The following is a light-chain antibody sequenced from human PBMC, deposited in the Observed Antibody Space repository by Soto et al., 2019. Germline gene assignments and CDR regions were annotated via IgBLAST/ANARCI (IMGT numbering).Light chain of an antibody. CDR3: QQYGSSPS. V-gene: IGKV3D-20*01. Sequence: EIVLTQSPGTLSLSPGERATLSCRASQSVSSNYVAWYQQKPGLAPRLLIYDASSRATGISDRFSGSGSGTDFTLTISRLEPEDFAVYYCQQYGSSPSFGGGTKVDIK. J-gene: IGKJ4*01. CDR1: QSVSSNY. CDR2: DAS.